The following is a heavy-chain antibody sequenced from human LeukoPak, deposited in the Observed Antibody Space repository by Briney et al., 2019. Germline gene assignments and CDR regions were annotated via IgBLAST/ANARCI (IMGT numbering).Heavy chain of an antibody. CDR1: GGSISSYY. D-gene: IGHD2-15*01. V-gene: IGHV4-59*01. CDR3: ARGGGYCSGGSCYTIWFDP. CDR2: IYYSGST. J-gene: IGHJ5*02. Sequence: PSETLSLTCTVSGGSISSYYWSWIRQPPGKGLEWIGYIYYSGSTNYNPSLKSRVTISVDTSKNQFSLKLSSVTAADTAVHYCARGGGYCSGGSCYTIWFDPWGQGTLVTVSS.